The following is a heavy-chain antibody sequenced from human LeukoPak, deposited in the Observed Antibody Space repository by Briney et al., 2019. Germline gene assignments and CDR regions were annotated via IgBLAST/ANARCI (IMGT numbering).Heavy chain of an antibody. D-gene: IGHD3-22*01. CDR1: GYTFTSYA. Sequence: ASVKVSCKASGYTFTSYATSWVRQAPGQGLEWMGWISAYNGNTNYAQKLQGRVTVTTDTSTSTAYMELSSLRSEDTAVYYCTTDYYYDSSGSYYTIDYWGQGTLVTVSS. CDR2: ISAYNGNT. J-gene: IGHJ4*02. CDR3: TTDYYYDSSGSYYTIDY. V-gene: IGHV1-18*01.